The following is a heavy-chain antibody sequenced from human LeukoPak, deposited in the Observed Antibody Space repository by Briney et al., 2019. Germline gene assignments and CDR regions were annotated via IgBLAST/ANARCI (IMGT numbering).Heavy chain of an antibody. CDR2: IRYDGGEI. CDR1: GFTFSSYW. J-gene: IGHJ6*03. CDR3: AKASTVVRITPPPHRYYMDV. Sequence: PGGSLRLSCEVSGFTFSSYWMSWVRQAPGKGLEWVANIRYDGGEIYYLDSVKVRCTISRDNSKNTLYLQMNSLRAEDTAVYYCAKASTVVRITPPPHRYYMDVWGKGTTVTVSS. V-gene: IGHV3-7*03. D-gene: IGHD4-23*01.